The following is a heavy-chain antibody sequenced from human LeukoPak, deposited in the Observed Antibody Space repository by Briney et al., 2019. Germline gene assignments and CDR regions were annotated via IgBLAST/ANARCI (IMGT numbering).Heavy chain of an antibody. CDR3: ARGPLYQGMDV. Sequence: PGRSLRLSCAASGFTFSSYGMHWVRQAPGKGLEWVAVIWYDGSNKYYADSVKGRFTISRDNAKNTLYLQMDSLRAEDTAVYYCARGPLYQGMDVWGQGTTVTVSS. J-gene: IGHJ6*02. CDR1: GFTFSSYG. CDR2: IWYDGSNK. V-gene: IGHV3-33*03.